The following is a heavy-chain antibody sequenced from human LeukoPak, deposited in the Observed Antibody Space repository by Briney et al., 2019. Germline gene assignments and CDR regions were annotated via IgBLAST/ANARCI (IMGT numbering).Heavy chain of an antibody. CDR2: IYHSGST. CDR1: GYSISSGYY. D-gene: IGHD3-3*01. V-gene: IGHV4-38-2*02. CDR3: ARDYPYYDFWSGPWFDY. J-gene: IGHJ4*02. Sequence: SETLSLTCTVSGYSISSGYYWGWIRQPPGKGLEWIGSIYHSGSTYYNPSLKSRVTISVDTSKNQFSLKLSSVTAADTAVYYCARDYPYYDFWSGPWFDYWGQGTLVTVSS.